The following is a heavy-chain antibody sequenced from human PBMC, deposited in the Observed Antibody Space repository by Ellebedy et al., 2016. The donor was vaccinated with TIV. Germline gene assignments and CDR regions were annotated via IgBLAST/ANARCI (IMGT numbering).Heavy chain of an antibody. CDR2: IFYSGST. J-gene: IGHJ3*02. Sequence: SETLSLXXTVSGGSISSGDYYWNWIRQPPGKGLEWIGYIFYSGSTYYNPSLKSRVVISVDTSKNQFSLRLTSVTAADTAVYYCARGRAVAGTFAFDMWGQGTKVTVSS. D-gene: IGHD6-19*01. V-gene: IGHV4-30-4*01. CDR3: ARGRAVAGTFAFDM. CDR1: GGSISSGDYY.